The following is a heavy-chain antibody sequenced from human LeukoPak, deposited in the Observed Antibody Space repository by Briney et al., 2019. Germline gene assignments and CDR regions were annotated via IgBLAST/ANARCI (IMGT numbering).Heavy chain of an antibody. CDR3: AKCSGGTCYSSLDY. V-gene: IGHV3-21*04. CDR2: ISSTSGFI. Sequence: AGGSLRLSCSASGFAFSSVSINWVRQAPGKGLEWVSSISSTSGFISYADSLKGRFTISRDNSKNTLYLQMNSLRAGDTAVYYCAKCSGGTCYSSLDYWGQGTLVTVSS. D-gene: IGHD2-15*01. J-gene: IGHJ4*02. CDR1: GFAFSSVS.